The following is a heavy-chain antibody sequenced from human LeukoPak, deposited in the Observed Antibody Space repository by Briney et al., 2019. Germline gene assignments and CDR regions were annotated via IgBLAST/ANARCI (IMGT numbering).Heavy chain of an antibody. D-gene: IGHD2-2*01. CDR1: GGSINSYY. V-gene: IGHV4-59*01. CDR2: IYYSGST. J-gene: IGHJ4*02. CDR3: ARLGFCSSTSCYAGLFGDY. Sequence: SETLSLTCTVSGGSINSYYWGWIRQPPGKGLEWIGYIYYSGSTNYNPSLKSRGTISVAPSKNQFSLRLPSVTAAASAVYYCARLGFCSSTSCYAGLFGDYWGQGTLVTVSS.